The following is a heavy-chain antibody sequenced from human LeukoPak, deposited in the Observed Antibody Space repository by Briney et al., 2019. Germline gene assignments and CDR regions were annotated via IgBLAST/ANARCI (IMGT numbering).Heavy chain of an antibody. Sequence: LGGSLRLSCADSGFTFSSYAMSWVRQAPGKGLEWVSSISGSSTRTYYADSVKGRFTVSRDNPKNTLYLQMNSLRAEDTAVYYCAKQRDYYDSSGYYRGYYFDYWGQGTLVTVSS. CDR3: AKQRDYYDSSGYYRGYYFDY. V-gene: IGHV3-23*01. J-gene: IGHJ4*02. CDR1: GFTFSSYA. D-gene: IGHD3-22*01. CDR2: ISGSSTRT.